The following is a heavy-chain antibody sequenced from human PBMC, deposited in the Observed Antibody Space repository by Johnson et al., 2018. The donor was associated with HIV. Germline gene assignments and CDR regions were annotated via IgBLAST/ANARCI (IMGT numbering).Heavy chain of an antibody. CDR2: ISSSGSTI. CDR1: GFTVSDYY. Sequence: QVQLVESGGGLVKPGWSLRLSCAASGFTVSDYYMSWIRQSLGKGLEWVSYISSSGSTIYYADSVKGRFTISRDNAKNSLYLQMNSLRAEDTAVYYCARGLELGMVAFDIWGQGTMVTVSS. V-gene: IGHV3-11*04. CDR3: ARGLELGMVAFDI. J-gene: IGHJ3*02. D-gene: IGHD7-27*01.